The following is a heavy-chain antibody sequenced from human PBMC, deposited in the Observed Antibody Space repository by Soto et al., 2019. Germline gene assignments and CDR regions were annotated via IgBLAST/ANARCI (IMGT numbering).Heavy chain of an antibody. CDR1: GGSISSGGYS. V-gene: IGHV4-30-2*01. Sequence: SETLSLTCAVSGGSISSGGYSWSWIRQPPGKGLEWIGYIYHSGSTYYNPSLKSRVTISVDRSKNQFSLKLSSVTAADTAVYYCARGMFWVSRYKIMDTAMVNNWFDPWGQGTLVTVSS. CDR2: IYHSGST. J-gene: IGHJ5*02. D-gene: IGHD5-18*01. CDR3: ARGMFWVSRYKIMDTAMVNNWFDP.